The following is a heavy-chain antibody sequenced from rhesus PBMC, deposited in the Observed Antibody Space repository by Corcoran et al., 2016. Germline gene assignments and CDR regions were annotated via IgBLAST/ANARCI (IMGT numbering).Heavy chain of an antibody. CDR3: ARANVLQFLEWLSNNRFDV. V-gene: IGHV4-73*01. J-gene: IGHJ5-1*01. CDR1: GGSIPGYY. D-gene: IGHD3-3*01. Sequence: QVKLQQWGEGLVKPSETLSLTCAVYGGSIPGYYWSWIRPPPGRGLEWSGNIDGNSASTNYNPSLKNRGTISKDTSKNQFSLKLSSVTAADTAVYYCARANVLQFLEWLSNNRFDVWGPGVLVTVSS. CDR2: IDGNSAST.